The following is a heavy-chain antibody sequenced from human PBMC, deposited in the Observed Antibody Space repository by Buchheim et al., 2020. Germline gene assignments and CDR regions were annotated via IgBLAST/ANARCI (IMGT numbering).Heavy chain of an antibody. Sequence: EVQLVESGGGLVQPGGSLRLSCAASGFSASSLYVGWLRQAPGKGPEWVSLISSGGDTYSADSVKGRFAISRDDSENTVILQMSSLTPEDTAIYYCVTSVVRAMRGEYWGQGTL. J-gene: IGHJ4*02. CDR1: GFSASSLY. CDR2: ISSGGDT. CDR3: VTSVVRAMRGEY. D-gene: IGHD1-26*01. V-gene: IGHV3-66*02.